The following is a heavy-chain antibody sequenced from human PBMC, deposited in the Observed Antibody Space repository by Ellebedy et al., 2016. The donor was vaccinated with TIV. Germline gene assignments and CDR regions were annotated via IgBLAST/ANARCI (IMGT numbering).Heavy chain of an antibody. CDR2: IYYSGST. CDR1: GGSISSSSYY. CDR3: ARRGRYYYDSSGYYSADFDY. J-gene: IGHJ4*02. Sequence: SETLSLXXTVSGGSISSSSYYWGWIRQPPGKGLEWIGSIYYSGSTYYNPSLKSRVPISVDTSKNQFSLKLSSVTAADTAVYYCARRGRYYYDSSGYYSADFDYWGQGTLVTVSS. D-gene: IGHD3-22*01. V-gene: IGHV4-39*01.